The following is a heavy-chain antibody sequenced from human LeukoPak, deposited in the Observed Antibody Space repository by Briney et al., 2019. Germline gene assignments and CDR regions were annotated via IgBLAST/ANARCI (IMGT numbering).Heavy chain of an antibody. J-gene: IGHJ4*02. CDR3: ARGLRGMTTYHFDY. CDR2: IWYDGSNK. CDR1: GFTFSSYG. V-gene: IGHV3-33*01. D-gene: IGHD3-16*01. Sequence: PGRSLRLSCAASGFTFSSYGMHWVRQAPGKGLEWVAVIWYDGSNKYYADSVKGRFTISRDNSKNTLYLQMNSLRAEDTAVYYCARGLRGMTTYHFDYWGQGTLVTVSS.